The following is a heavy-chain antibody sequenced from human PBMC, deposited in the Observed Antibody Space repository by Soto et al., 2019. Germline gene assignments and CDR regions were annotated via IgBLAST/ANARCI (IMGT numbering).Heavy chain of an antibody. V-gene: IGHV1-8*01. CDR3: ARVPTAPYGDYFDY. CDR1: GYTFTSYD. CDR2: MNPNSGKA. J-gene: IGHJ4*02. Sequence: ASVKVSCKASGYTFTSYDINWVRQATGQGLEWMGGMNPNSGKAGYAQKFQGRVTITTNTSMSTAYMELSSLRSEDTAVYYCARVPTAPYGDYFDYWGQGTLVTVSS. D-gene: IGHD4-17*01.